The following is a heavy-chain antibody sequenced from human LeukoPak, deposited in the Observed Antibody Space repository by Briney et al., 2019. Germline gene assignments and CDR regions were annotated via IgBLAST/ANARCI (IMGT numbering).Heavy chain of an antibody. D-gene: IGHD6-6*01. Sequence: GGSLRLSCAASGFTFSSYGMHWVRQAPGKGLEWVAFIRYDGSNKYYADSVKGRFTISRDNSKNTLYLQMNSLRAEDTALYYCAKAYSRSGGGIDYWGQGTLVTVSS. CDR2: IRYDGSNK. CDR1: GFTFSSYG. CDR3: AKAYSRSGGGIDY. V-gene: IGHV3-30*02. J-gene: IGHJ4*02.